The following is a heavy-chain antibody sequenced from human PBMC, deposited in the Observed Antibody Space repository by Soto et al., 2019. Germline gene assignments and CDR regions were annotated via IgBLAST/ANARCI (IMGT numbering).Heavy chain of an antibody. CDR3: ARDRVTWIRVWYFDL. Sequence: EVQLVESGGGLVQPGGSLRLSCAASGFTFSSYGMHWVRQAPGKGLVWVSGINSDGSSKNYADSVKGRFTISRDNAKNTLYLQMNSLRAEDTAVYYCARDRVTWIRVWYFDLWGRGTLVTVSS. J-gene: IGHJ2*01. CDR2: INSDGSSK. V-gene: IGHV3-74*01. CDR1: GFTFSSYG. D-gene: IGHD5-18*01.